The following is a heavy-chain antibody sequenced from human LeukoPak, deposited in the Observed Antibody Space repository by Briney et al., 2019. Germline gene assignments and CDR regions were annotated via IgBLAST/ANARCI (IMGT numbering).Heavy chain of an antibody. J-gene: IGHJ4*02. CDR3: ARQFGYYTGYYFDY. V-gene: IGHV4-59*11. Sequence: PSETLSLTCTVSGGSISSHYRSWIRQPPGKGLEWIGYICYSGSTNYNPSLKSRVTISVDTSKNQFSLKLSSVTAADTAVYYCARQFGYYTGYYFDYWGQGTLVTVSS. CDR1: GGSISSHY. CDR2: ICYSGST. D-gene: IGHD3-3*01.